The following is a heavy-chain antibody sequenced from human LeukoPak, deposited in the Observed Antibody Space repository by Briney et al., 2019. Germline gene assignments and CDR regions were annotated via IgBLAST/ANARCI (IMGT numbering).Heavy chain of an antibody. Sequence: GGSLRLSCVASGFTFSNCSMSWVRQAPGQGLEWVTAISGSGANTYYSDSVKGRFTVSRDNSRNTLYVQKINMRADDAAVYYCAKERVVGETGTVGFDVWGQGALVTVAS. J-gene: IGHJ4*02. CDR1: GFTFSNCS. CDR2: ISGSGANT. V-gene: IGHV3-23*01. D-gene: IGHD4-23*01. CDR3: AKERVVGETGTVGFDV.